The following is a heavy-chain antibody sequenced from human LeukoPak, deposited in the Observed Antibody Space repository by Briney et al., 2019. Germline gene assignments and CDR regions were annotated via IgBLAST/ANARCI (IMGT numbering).Heavy chain of an antibody. CDR3: AKEVLGP. D-gene: IGHD7-27*01. CDR2: IFYSGST. Sequence: PSETLSLTCTVSGYPLTLGYFWAWLRQPPGKGLEWIGSIFYSGSTYYNPSLKSRVTISVDTSKNQLSLKLRHVTAADTAVYYCAKEVLGPWGQGTLVTVSS. J-gene: IGHJ5*02. V-gene: IGHV4-38-2*02. CDR1: GYPLTLGYF.